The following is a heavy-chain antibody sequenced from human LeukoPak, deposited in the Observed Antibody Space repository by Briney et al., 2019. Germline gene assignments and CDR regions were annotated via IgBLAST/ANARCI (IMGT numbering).Heavy chain of an antibody. CDR2: LSGNGNTI. D-gene: IGHD1-26*01. CDR1: GFTFSTYA. J-gene: IGHJ4*02. CDR3: ARDRSGSL. Sequence: GGSLRLSCAASGFTFSTYAMSWVRQAPGKGLECVSALSGNGNTIYYADSVKGRFTISRDNAKNSLYLQMNSLRAEDTAVYYCARDRSGSLWGQGTLVTVSS. V-gene: IGHV3-21*03.